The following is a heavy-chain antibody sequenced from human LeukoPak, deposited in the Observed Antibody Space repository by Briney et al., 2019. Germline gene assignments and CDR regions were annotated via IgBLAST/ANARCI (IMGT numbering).Heavy chain of an antibody. CDR2: INPNSGET. CDR1: GYTFIDHY. J-gene: IGHJ4*02. Sequence: ASVKLSCKTSGYTFIDHYIHWVRQAPGQGLEWMGWINPNSGETNSAQKFQGRITMTRDTSISTAYMELNGLKSDDTAVYYCSRGGPIVVPPGSTESPFDYWGQGTLVTVSS. V-gene: IGHV1-2*02. CDR3: SRGGPIVVPPGSTESPFDY. D-gene: IGHD2-2*01.